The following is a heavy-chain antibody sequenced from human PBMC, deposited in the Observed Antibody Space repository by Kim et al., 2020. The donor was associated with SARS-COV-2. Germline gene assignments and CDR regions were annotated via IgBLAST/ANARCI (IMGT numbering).Heavy chain of an antibody. D-gene: IGHD3-3*01. CDR2: SGSGGST. CDR3: AKGWSY. V-gene: IGHV3-23*01. Sequence: SGSGGSTHYAASVKGRFTISRDNPKNTLYLQMNSLRAEDTAVYYCAKGWSYWGQGTLVTVSS. J-gene: IGHJ4*02.